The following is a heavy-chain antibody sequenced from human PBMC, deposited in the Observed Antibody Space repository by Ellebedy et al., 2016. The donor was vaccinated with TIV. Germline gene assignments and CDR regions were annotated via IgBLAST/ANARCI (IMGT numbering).Heavy chain of an antibody. CDR3: AGALRDSSGFYYDVFDI. Sequence: SETLSLTXSVSGDSISNNYWSWIRQPPGEGLEWIGYISHGRPTNYNPSLKSRVTISLDTSQNQVSLRLSSVTAADTAVYYCAGALRDSSGFYYDVFDIWGQGTVVTVSS. J-gene: IGHJ3*02. D-gene: IGHD3-22*01. CDR2: ISHGRPT. CDR1: GDSISNNY. V-gene: IGHV4-59*01.